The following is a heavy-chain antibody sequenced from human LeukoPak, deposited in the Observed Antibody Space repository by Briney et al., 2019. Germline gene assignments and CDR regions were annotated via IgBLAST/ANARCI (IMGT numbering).Heavy chain of an antibody. V-gene: IGHV4-39*01. CDR2: IYYSGST. CDR3: ASSPSGYWWNFDC. Sequence: PSETLSLTCTVSGGSISSNNYYWGWIRQPPGKGLEWIGSIYYSGSTYNNPSLKSRVTISVDTTKNQFSLKLTSVTAADTAVYYCASSPSGYWWNFDCWGQGTLVTLSS. D-gene: IGHD3-22*01. CDR1: GGSISSNNYY. J-gene: IGHJ4*02.